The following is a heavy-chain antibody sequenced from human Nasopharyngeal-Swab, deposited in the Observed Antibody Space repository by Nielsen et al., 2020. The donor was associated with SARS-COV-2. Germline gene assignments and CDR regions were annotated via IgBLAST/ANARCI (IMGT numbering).Heavy chain of an antibody. CDR3: ARGPSSSRFDP. CDR1: GFTFSDYY. Sequence: GSLRLSCVGSGFTFSDYYMSWIRQAPGKGLEWVSYISDSGTTMYADSVKGRFTISRDNARKSVYLQLNSLRAEDTAVYYCARGPSSSRFDPWGQGSLVTVSS. V-gene: IGHV3-11*01. J-gene: IGHJ5*02. D-gene: IGHD6-13*01. CDR2: ISDSGTTM.